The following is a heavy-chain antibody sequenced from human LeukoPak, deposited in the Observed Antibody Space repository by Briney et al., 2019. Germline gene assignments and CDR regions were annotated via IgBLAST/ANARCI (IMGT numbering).Heavy chain of an antibody. V-gene: IGHV1-8*01. CDR1: GYTFTSYD. CDR3: ARDGGVLRYFDWFRSRNYYYYGMDV. J-gene: IGHJ6*02. CDR2: MNPNSGNT. D-gene: IGHD3-9*01. Sequence: GVSVKVSCKASGYTFTSYDINWVRQATGQGLEWMGWMNPNSGNTGYAQKFQGRVTMTRNTSISTAYMELSSLRSEDTAVYYCARDGGVLRYFDWFRSRNYYYYGMDVWGQGTTVTVSS.